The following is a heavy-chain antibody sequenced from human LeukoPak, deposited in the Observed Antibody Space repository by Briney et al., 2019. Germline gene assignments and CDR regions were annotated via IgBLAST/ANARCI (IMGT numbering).Heavy chain of an antibody. CDR2: IKSKTDGGTT. Sequence: AGGSLRLSCAASGFTFSNAWMSWVRQARGKGLEWVGRIKSKTDGGTTDYAAPVKGRFTISRDDSKNTLYLQMNSLKTEDTAVYYCTTASDFWSDPDVWGKGTTVTVSS. V-gene: IGHV3-15*01. CDR1: GFTFSNAW. J-gene: IGHJ6*04. CDR3: TTASDFWSDPDV. D-gene: IGHD3-3*01.